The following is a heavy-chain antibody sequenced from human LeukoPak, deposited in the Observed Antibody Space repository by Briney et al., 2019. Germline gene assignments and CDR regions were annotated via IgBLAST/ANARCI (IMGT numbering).Heavy chain of an antibody. Sequence: GGSLRLSCATSGFALSDYWMTWVRLAPGKRLEWVATINPGGSETYYGDSVKGRFTISRDNAQNSVFLQMSSLRVEDTAVYYCARARIDYWGQGSLVTVAS. J-gene: IGHJ4*02. CDR1: GFALSDYW. V-gene: IGHV3-7*01. CDR3: ARARIDY. CDR2: INPGGSET.